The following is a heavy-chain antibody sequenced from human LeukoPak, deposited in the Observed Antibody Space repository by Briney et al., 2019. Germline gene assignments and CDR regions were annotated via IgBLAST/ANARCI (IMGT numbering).Heavy chain of an antibody. D-gene: IGHD3-22*01. CDR2: IIPIFGTA. J-gene: IGHJ6*03. CDR1: GGTFSSYA. CDR3: ARDNPGLHGGIVGAYYYYYYMDV. V-gene: IGHV1-69*06. Sequence: GSSVKVSCKASGGTFSSYAISWVRQAPGQGLEWMGGIIPIFGTANYAQKFQGRVTITADKSTSTAYMELSSLRSEDTAVYYCARDNPGLHGGIVGAYYYYYYMDVWGKGTTVTVSS.